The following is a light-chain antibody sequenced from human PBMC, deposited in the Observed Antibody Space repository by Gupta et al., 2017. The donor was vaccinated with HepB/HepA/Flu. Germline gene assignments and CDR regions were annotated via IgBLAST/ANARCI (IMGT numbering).Light chain of an antibody. J-gene: IGKJ5*01. V-gene: IGKV3-15*01. CDR3: QQYNAWPLT. Sequence: EIVMTQSPATLSVSPGERATLSCRASQSVTSKLAWYQQKPGQAPRLLIYGASARATGIPARFSGSGSGTEFTLTISSLQSEDFAVYHCQQYNAWPLTFGQGTRVEIK. CDR1: QSVTSK. CDR2: GAS.